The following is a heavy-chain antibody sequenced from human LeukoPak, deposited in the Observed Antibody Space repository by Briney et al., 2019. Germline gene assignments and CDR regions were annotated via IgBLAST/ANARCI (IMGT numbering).Heavy chain of an antibody. J-gene: IGHJ3*02. CDR2: ISYGGSNK. CDR3: AKLPYYYDSIDAFDI. CDR1: GFTFSSYG. D-gene: IGHD3-22*01. V-gene: IGHV3-30*18. Sequence: GGSLRLSCAASGFTFSSYGMHWVRQAPGKGLEWVAVISYGGSNKYYADSVKGRFTISRDNSKNTLYLQMNSLRAEDTAVYYCAKLPYYYDSIDAFDIWGQGTMVTVSS.